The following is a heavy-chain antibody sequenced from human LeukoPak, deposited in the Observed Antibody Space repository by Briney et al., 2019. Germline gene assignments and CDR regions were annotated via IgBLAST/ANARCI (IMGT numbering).Heavy chain of an antibody. D-gene: IGHD6-19*01. V-gene: IGHV5-51*01. J-gene: IGHJ3*02. CDR2: IYPADSTA. Sequence: GESLKISCKASGYSFTTYWIGWVRQVPGKGLEWVGIIYPADSTAKYSPSFQGQVTISVDKSISTAYLQWSRLEASDTAVFYCARRLAVTNAFDIWGQGTMVTVSS. CDR1: GYSFTTYW. CDR3: ARRLAVTNAFDI.